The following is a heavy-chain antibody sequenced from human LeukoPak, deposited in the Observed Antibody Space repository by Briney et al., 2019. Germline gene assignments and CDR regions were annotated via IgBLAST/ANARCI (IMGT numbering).Heavy chain of an antibody. CDR3: ARDLEYDILTGWTDY. CDR1: GFTFSSYW. V-gene: IGHV3-7*01. CDR2: IKQDGSEK. Sequence: PGGSLRLSCAASGFTFSSYWMIWVRQAPGKGLEWVANIKQDGSEKYYVDSVKGRFTISRDNAKNSLYLQMNSLRAEDTAVYYCARDLEYDILTGWTDYWGQGTLVTVSS. D-gene: IGHD3-9*01. J-gene: IGHJ4*02.